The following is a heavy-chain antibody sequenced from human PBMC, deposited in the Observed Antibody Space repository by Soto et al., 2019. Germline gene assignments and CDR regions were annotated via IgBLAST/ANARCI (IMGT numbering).Heavy chain of an antibody. V-gene: IGHV3-73*01. CDR3: TPHAPEDTIRK. J-gene: IGHJ4*02. CDR1: GFTFSGSA. CDR2: IRNEANSYAT. D-gene: IGHD3-9*01. Sequence: GWSLRLSCAASGFTFSGSALHWVRQASGKGLEWVGRIRNEANSYATAYAASVKGRFTISRDDSKNTAFLQMNSLKTEDTALYYCTPHAPEDTIRKWGPGTLVTVSS.